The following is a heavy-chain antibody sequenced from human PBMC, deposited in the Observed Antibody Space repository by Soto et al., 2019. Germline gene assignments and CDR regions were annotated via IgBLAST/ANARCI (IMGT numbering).Heavy chain of an antibody. CDR1: DASVSKYY. V-gene: IGHV4-59*02. CDR3: ARGQLLFAY. J-gene: IGHJ4*02. D-gene: IGHD3-10*02. Sequence: PSETLSLTXSVSDASVSKYYWSWIRQPPGKGLEWIGYISHTGYTSYNPSLESRLTISMARSKNQLSLNLNSVTTADTAVYYCARGQLLFAYWGQGAPVTVSS. CDR2: ISHTGYT.